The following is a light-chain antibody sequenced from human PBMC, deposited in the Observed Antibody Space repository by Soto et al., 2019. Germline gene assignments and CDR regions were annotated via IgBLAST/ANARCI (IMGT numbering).Light chain of an antibody. CDR3: SSYTSISTLVV. Sequence: QSALTQPASVSGSPGQSITISCTGTSSDVGDYNYVSWYQQHPGKAPKLMIYDVSNRPSGVSNRFSGSKSGNTASLTISGLQAEDEADYYCSSYTSISTLVVFGTGTKVTVL. V-gene: IGLV2-14*01. CDR2: DVS. CDR1: SSDVGDYNY. J-gene: IGLJ1*01.